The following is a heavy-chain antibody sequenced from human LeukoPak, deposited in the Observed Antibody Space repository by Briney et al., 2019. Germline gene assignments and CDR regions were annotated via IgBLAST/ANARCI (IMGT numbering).Heavy chain of an antibody. CDR3: ARVSWDFWSGYYDY. V-gene: IGHV4-34*01. J-gene: IGHJ4*02. D-gene: IGHD3-3*01. CDR1: GGSFSDYF. Sequence: SETLSLTCAVYGGSFSDYFWSWIRQPPGKGLEWIGEISHSGSTTYNPSLRSRVTISGDTSKKQFSLKLSSVTAADTAVYYCARVSWDFWSGYYDYWGQGTLVTVSS. CDR2: ISHSGST.